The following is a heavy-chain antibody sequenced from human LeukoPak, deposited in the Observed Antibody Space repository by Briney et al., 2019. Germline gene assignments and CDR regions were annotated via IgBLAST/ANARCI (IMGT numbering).Heavy chain of an antibody. J-gene: IGHJ6*02. Sequence: QTGGSLRLSCAASGFTFSGYEMSWVRQAPGKGMEWVSFIIGSCCNTYYPHSLKGRLIISRYNSKSILFLQLNSLRAEDTALYYCARDLHYYVAMDVWGQGTTVTVSS. CDR3: ARDLHYYVAMDV. CDR2: IIGSCCNT. V-gene: IGHV3-23*01. D-gene: IGHD3-10*02. CDR1: GFTFSGYE.